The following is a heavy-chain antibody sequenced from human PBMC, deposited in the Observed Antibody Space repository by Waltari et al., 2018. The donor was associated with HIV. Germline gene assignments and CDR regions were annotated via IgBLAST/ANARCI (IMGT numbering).Heavy chain of an antibody. Sequence: QLVESGGGLVQPGGSLRLSCAVSGFSFTRYYMSWARRAPGKGLEWVAKINQDGSEEYYVDSVKGRLSISRDNAKNSLFLQMNSLRAEDTAVYYCARDGYHYSMDVWGQGTTVTVSS. J-gene: IGHJ6*02. CDR2: INQDGSEE. V-gene: IGHV3-7*01. CDR3: ARDGYHYSMDV. CDR1: GFSFTRYY.